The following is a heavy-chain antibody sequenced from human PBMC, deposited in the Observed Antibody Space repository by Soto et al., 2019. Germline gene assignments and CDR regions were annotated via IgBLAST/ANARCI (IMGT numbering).Heavy chain of an antibody. Sequence: DSVKVSCKASGYTFTSYGISWVRQAPGQGLEWMRWISAYNGNTTYAQKLQGRVTMTTDTSTSTDYMELRSTRPDDTALYYCARKPGIIPYYFNYCRQVYLVPVS. J-gene: IGHJ4*02. CDR2: ISAYNGNT. V-gene: IGHV1-18*01. D-gene: IGHD2-2*02. CDR1: GYTFTSYG. CDR3: ARKPGIIPYYFNY.